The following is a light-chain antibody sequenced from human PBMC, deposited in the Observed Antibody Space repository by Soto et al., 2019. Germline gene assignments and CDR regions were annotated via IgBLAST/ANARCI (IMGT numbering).Light chain of an antibody. CDR3: QQYNDWPRT. CDR1: QSVSGSY. Sequence: EIVLTQSPGTLSLSPGERVALSCRASQSVSGSYLAWYQQKPGQAPRLLIYGSSTRATGVPPRFSGSASGTEFTLTISSLQSEDFGVYYCQQYNDWPRTFGQGTRLEIK. J-gene: IGKJ5*01. CDR2: GSS. V-gene: IGKV3-15*01.